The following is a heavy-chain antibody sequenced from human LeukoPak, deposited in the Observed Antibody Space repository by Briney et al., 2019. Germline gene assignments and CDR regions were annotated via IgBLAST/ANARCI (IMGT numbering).Heavy chain of an antibody. J-gene: IGHJ5*02. V-gene: IGHV3-23*01. Sequence: GGSLRLSCAASGFTFSAYGMSWFRQAPGKGLEWVSAITYSSGNTYYADSVKGRFTISRDNSKNTLYLQMTSLRAEDTAIYYCAQDRAGYTYAWGQGTRVTVSS. D-gene: IGHD5-24*01. CDR1: GFTFSAYG. CDR2: ITYSSGNT. CDR3: AQDRAGYTYA.